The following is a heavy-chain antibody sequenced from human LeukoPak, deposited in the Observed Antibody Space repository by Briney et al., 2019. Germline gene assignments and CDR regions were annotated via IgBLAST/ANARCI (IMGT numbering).Heavy chain of an antibody. CDR2: ITTDGST. J-gene: IGHJ3*02. D-gene: IGHD7-27*01. Sequence: GGSLKLSCVATGFNFYNEYMHWVRQAPGKGLVWVSRITTDGSTTYADSVRGRFTISRDNAKNTLYLQMNSLRAEDTAVYYCARDCPGEHNAFDIWGQGTMISVSS. V-gene: IGHV3-74*01. CDR3: ARDCPGEHNAFDI. CDR1: GFNFYNEY.